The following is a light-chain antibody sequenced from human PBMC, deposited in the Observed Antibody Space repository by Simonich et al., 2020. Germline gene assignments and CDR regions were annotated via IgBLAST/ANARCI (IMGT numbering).Light chain of an antibody. J-gene: IGKJ4*01. Sequence: EIVMTQSPATLSVSPGKRATLSCRASQSVSSNLAWYQQKPGQAPRLLIYGASTRATGIPARFSGSGSGTEFTLTISSLEPEDFAVYYCQQRSNWPLTFGGGTKVEIK. V-gene: IGKV3-15*01. CDR2: GAS. CDR1: QSVSSN. CDR3: QQRSNWPLT.